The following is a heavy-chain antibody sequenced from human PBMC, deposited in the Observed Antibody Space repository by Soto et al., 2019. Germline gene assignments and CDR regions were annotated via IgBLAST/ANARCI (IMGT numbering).Heavy chain of an antibody. CDR2: INHSGST. CDR1: GGSFSGYY. CDR3: ARGSLSGGVFDI. V-gene: IGHV4-34*01. J-gene: IGHJ3*02. Sequence: SETLSLTCAVYGGSFSGYYWSWIRQPPGKGLEWIGEINHSGSTNYNPSLKSRVTISVDTSKNQFSLKLSSVTAADTAVYYCARGSLSGGVFDIWGQGTMVTVSS. D-gene: IGHD3-16*01.